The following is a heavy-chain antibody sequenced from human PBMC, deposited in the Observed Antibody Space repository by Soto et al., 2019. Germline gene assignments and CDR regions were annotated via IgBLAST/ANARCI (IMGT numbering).Heavy chain of an antibody. D-gene: IGHD6-13*01. CDR2: VKSDGTTA. J-gene: IGHJ4*02. Sequence: PGGSLRLSCEASGFAFTSYWMHWVRQAPGKGLVWVAGVKSDGTTATYADSVRGRFTISRDNAKNTLYLQMNSLSAEDTAVYYCASLLASTCSPRPFDFWGQGTQATVSS. CDR1: GFAFTSYW. CDR3: ASLLASTCSPRPFDF. V-gene: IGHV3-74*01.